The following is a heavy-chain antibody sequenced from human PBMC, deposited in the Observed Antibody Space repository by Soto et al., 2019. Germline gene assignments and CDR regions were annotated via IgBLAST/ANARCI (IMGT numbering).Heavy chain of an antibody. Sequence: SETLSLTCTVSGGSISSYYWSWIRQPPGKGLEWIGYIYYSGSTNYNPSLKSRVTISVDTSKNQFSLKLSSVTAADTAVYYCARGRQQLVSHDAFDIWGQGTMVT. CDR3: ARGRQQLVSHDAFDI. CDR1: GGSISSYY. V-gene: IGHV4-59*01. CDR2: IYYSGST. D-gene: IGHD6-13*01. J-gene: IGHJ3*02.